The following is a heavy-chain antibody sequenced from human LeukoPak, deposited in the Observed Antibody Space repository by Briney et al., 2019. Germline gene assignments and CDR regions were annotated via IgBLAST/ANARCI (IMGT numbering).Heavy chain of an antibody. Sequence: SETLSLTCTVSGGSISSYYWSWIRQPPGKGLEWIGYIYYSGSTNYNPSLKSRVTISVDTSKNQFSLKLSSVTAADTAVYYCARYAGYSSGWYSDYWGQGTLVTVSS. V-gene: IGHV4-59*08. J-gene: IGHJ4*02. CDR3: ARYAGYSSGWYSDY. CDR1: GGSISSYY. D-gene: IGHD6-19*01. CDR2: IYYSGST.